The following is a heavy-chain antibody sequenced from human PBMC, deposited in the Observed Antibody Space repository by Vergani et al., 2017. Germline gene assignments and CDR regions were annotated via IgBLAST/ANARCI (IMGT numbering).Heavy chain of an antibody. J-gene: IGHJ4*02. D-gene: IGHD2-21*01. V-gene: IGHV5-51*01. Sequence: EVMLVQSGAEVKKPGESLKISCKYSESSFTSNQIAWVRQMSGKGLQWMGNITPFDSKIAYSPSFQGQVIMSIDKSITTAYLQWRSLEASDTAIYYCTRHDPCGDGACLHFVHWGQGTQVTVSS. CDR3: TRHDPCGDGACLHFVH. CDR2: ITPFDSKI. CDR1: ESSFTSNQ.